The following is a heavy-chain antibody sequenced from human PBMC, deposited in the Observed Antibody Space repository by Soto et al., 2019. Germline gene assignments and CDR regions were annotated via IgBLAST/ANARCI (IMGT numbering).Heavy chain of an antibody. V-gene: IGHV1-18*01. J-gene: IGHJ5*02. CDR2: ISAYNGNT. D-gene: IGHD6-13*01. CDR1: GYTFTSYV. Sequence: ASVKFSFKASGYTFTSYVISWVRQAPGQGLDCIGWISAYNGNTNYAQKLQGRVTMTTDTSTSTAYMERRSLRSDDTAVYCCARDPIDISSWYRPSTNHDWFDPWGQGTLVTVSS. CDR3: ARDPIDISSWYRPSTNHDWFDP.